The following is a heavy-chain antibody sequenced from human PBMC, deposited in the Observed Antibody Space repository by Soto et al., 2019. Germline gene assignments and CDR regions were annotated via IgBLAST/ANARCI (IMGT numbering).Heavy chain of an antibody. CDR1: GFTFSSYG. V-gene: IGHV3-30*18. D-gene: IGHD1-26*01. Sequence: GGSLRLSCAASGFTFSSYGMHWVRQAPGKGLERVAVISYDGSNKYYADSVKGRFTISRDNSKNTQNLQMNSLRAEDMAVYYCAKAGSHYVWRFNYWGQGTLVTVSS. CDR3: AKAGSHYVWRFNY. CDR2: ISYDGSNK. J-gene: IGHJ4*02.